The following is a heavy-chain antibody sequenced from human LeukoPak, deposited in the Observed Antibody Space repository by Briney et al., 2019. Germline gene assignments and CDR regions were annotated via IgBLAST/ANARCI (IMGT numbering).Heavy chain of an antibody. V-gene: IGHV3-30*18. J-gene: IGHJ4*02. CDR2: ISYDGSNK. D-gene: IGHD6-6*01. Sequence: PGGSLRLSCAASGFTFSSYAMSWVRQAPGKGLEWVAVISYDGSNKYYADSVKGRFTISRDNSKNTLYLQMNSLRAEDTAVYYCAKDDRIAARFGPDYWGQGTLVTVSS. CDR1: GFTFSSYA. CDR3: AKDDRIAARFGPDY.